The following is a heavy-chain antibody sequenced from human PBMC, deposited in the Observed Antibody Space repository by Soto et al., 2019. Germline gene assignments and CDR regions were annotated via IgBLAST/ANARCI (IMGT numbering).Heavy chain of an antibody. D-gene: IGHD5-12*01. CDR3: ARNPPPIVATTYYFDY. V-gene: IGHV3-21*01. CDR1: GFTFSSYS. CDR2: ISSSSSYI. J-gene: IGHJ4*02. Sequence: GGSLRLSCAASGFTFSSYSMNWVRQAPGKGLEWVSSISSSSSYIYYADSVKGRFTISRDNAKNSLYLQMNSLRAEDTAVYYCARNPPPIVATTYYFDYWGQGTLVTVSS.